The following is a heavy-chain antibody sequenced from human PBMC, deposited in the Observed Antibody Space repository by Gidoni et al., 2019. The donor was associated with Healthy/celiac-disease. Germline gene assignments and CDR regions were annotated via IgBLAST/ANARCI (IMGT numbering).Heavy chain of an antibody. V-gene: IGHV4-39*01. CDR3: ASPFWSGYSAFSYYYGMDV. J-gene: IGHJ6*02. D-gene: IGHD3-3*01. CDR2: IYYSGST. Sequence: QLQLQESGPGLVKPSETLSPTCTASGGSISSSSYYWGWIRQPPGKGLEWIGSIYYSGSTSYNPSLKSRVTISVDTSKNQFSLKLSSVTAADAAVYYCASPFWSGYSAFSYYYGMDVWGQGTTVTVSS. CDR1: GGSISSSSYY.